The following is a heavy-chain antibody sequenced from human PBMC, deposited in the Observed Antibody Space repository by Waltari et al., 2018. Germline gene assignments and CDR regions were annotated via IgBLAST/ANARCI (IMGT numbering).Heavy chain of an antibody. D-gene: IGHD2-21*01. Sequence: QVQLVQSGSEVKKPGSSVKVSCKASGGTFGSYAVSWVRQAPGQGLEWVGGIKPVLATTAYAQKFQDRVTLIADDSSSTVYMELSSLKSDDTAVYYCARDRHFSDGGAYYESGLWGRGTLVTVSS. CDR1: GGTFGSYA. J-gene: IGHJ2*01. CDR3: ARDRHFSDGGAYYESGL. CDR2: IKPVLATT. V-gene: IGHV1-69*13.